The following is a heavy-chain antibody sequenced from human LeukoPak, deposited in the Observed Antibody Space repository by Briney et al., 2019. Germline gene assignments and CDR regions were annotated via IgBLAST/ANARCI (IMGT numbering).Heavy chain of an antibody. CDR1: GGSISSYS. CDR2: IYYSGST. CDR3: AREVKWFDAFDI. Sequence: SETLSLTCTVSGGSISSYSRSWIRQPPGKGLEWIGYIYYSGSTNYNPSLKSRVTISVDTSKNEFSLKLSSVTAADTAVYYCAREVKWFDAFDIWGQGTMVTVSS. D-gene: IGHD3-22*01. J-gene: IGHJ3*02. V-gene: IGHV4-59*01.